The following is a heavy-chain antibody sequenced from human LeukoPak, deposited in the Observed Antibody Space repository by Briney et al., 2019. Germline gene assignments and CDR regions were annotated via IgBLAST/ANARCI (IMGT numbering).Heavy chain of an antibody. J-gene: IGHJ4*02. Sequence: ASVKVSCKASGYTFTDYYIHWVRQAPGQGLEWMGWINPNSGGTNSAQKFQGRVTMTRDTSISTAYMELSRLRSDDTAVYYCARDGGWDFWSGAKGPYFDYWGQGTLVTVSS. CDR3: ARDGGWDFWSGAKGPYFDY. CDR1: GYTFTDYY. CDR2: INPNSGGT. D-gene: IGHD3-3*01. V-gene: IGHV1-2*02.